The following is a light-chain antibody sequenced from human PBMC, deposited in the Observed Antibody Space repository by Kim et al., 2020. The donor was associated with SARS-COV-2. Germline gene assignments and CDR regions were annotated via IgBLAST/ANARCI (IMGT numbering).Light chain of an antibody. CDR2: DAT. CDR3: QQRDSWPLT. J-gene: IGKJ4*01. V-gene: IGKV3-11*01. CDR1: QSISSF. Sequence: EIVLTQSPATLSLSPGERATLSCRASQSISSFLAWYQQKPGQAPRLLIHDATNRATGIPARFSGSGSGTDFTLTISSLEPEDFAVYYCQQRDSWPLTFGGGTKVEIK.